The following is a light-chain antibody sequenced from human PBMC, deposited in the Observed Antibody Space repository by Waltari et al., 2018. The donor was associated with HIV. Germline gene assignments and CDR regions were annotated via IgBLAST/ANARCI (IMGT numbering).Light chain of an antibody. CDR2: GAS. CDR1: QSISPRHNNDNY. Sequence: DIVMTQSPHSLAVSLGERATINCKSSQSISPRHNNDNYLYRYQQKPGQPPKLLLSGASTRESAAPDRFSGSGSGTDFTLTINNLQAEDVAVYYCQQYLGIPYTFGQGTKLELK. CDR3: QQYLGIPYT. J-gene: IGKJ2*01. V-gene: IGKV4-1*01.